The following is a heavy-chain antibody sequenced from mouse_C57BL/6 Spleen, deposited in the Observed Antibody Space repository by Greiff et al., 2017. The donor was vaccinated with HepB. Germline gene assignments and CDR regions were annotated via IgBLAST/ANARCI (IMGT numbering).Heavy chain of an antibody. Sequence: EVHLVESGGGLVKPGGSLKLSCAASGFTFSSYAMSWVRQTPEKRLEWVATISDGGSYTYYPDNVKGRFTISRDNAKNNLYLQMSHLKSEDTAMYDCARDSLTLTLQAWFAYWGQGTLVTVSA. V-gene: IGHV5-4*01. CDR2: ISDGGSYT. J-gene: IGHJ3*01. D-gene: IGHD4-1*01. CDR1: GFTFSSYA. CDR3: ARDSLTLTLQAWFAY.